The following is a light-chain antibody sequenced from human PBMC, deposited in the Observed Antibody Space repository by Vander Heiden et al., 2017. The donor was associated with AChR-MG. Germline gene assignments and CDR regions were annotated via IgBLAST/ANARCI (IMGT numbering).Light chain of an antibody. J-gene: IGLJ2*01. CDR1: NLGDKY. Sequence: SYELTQPPSVSVSPGQTASITCSGDNLGDKYACWYQQKPGQSPVLVIYQDTKRPSGIPERFFGSNSGNTATLTIGGTQAMDEADYYCQAWDSSTAVVFGGGTKLTVL. V-gene: IGLV3-1*01. CDR2: QDT. CDR3: QAWDSSTAVV.